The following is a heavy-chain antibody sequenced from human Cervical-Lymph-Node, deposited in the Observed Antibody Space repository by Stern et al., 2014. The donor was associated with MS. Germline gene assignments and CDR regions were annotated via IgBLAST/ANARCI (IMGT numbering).Heavy chain of an antibody. V-gene: IGHV3-30*18. Sequence: VQLEESGGGVVQPGRSLRLSCAASGFTFSSYGMHWVRQAPGKGLEWVAVISYDGSNKYYADSVKGRFTISRDNSKNTLYLQMNSLRAEDTAVYYCAKHLAAAGTSLDYWGQGTLVTVSS. CDR1: GFTFSSYG. CDR2: ISYDGSNK. D-gene: IGHD6-13*01. CDR3: AKHLAAAGTSLDY. J-gene: IGHJ4*02.